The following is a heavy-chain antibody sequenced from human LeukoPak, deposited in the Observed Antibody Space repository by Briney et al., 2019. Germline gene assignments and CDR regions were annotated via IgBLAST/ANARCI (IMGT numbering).Heavy chain of an antibody. CDR2: IYSGGST. Sequence: PGGSLRLSCAASGFTVNSNYMSWVRQAPGKGLEWVSIIYSGGSTYYADSVKGRFTISRDNSKNTLYLQVNSLRAEDTAVYYCARDPRAMVRGVDAFDIWGQGTMVTVSS. CDR1: GFTVNSNY. D-gene: IGHD3-10*01. J-gene: IGHJ3*02. CDR3: ARDPRAMVRGVDAFDI. V-gene: IGHV3-66*02.